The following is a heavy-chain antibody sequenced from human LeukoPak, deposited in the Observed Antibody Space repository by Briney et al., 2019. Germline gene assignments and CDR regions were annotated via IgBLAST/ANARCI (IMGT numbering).Heavy chain of an antibody. CDR1: GFTFSSYW. CDR3: ARVKQQLVRLLGRDTTYYYYYYMDV. CDR2: IKQDGSEK. J-gene: IGHJ6*03. V-gene: IGHV3-7*01. D-gene: IGHD6-13*01. Sequence: GGSLRLSCEDSGFTFSSYWITWVRQAPGKGLEWVANIKQDGSEKYYVDSVKGRFTISRDNAKNSVYLQMNSLRAEDTAVYYCARVKQQLVRLLGRDTTYYYYYYMDVWGKGTTVTVSS.